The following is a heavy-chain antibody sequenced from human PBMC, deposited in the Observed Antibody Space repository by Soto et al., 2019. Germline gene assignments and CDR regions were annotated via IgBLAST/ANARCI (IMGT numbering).Heavy chain of an antibody. Sequence: PSETLSLTCTVSGGSVSSGSYYWSWIRQPPGKGLEWIGYIYYSGSTYYNPSLKSRVTISVDRSKNQFSLKLSSVTAADTAVYYCARNYDSSGYYSHFDYWGQGTLVTVSS. CDR2: IYYSGST. D-gene: IGHD3-22*01. J-gene: IGHJ4*02. V-gene: IGHV4-61*01. CDR3: ARNYDSSGYYSHFDY. CDR1: GGSVSSGSYY.